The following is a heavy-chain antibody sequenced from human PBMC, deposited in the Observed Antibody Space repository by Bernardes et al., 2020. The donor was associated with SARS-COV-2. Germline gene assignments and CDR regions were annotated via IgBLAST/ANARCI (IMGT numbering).Heavy chain of an antibody. CDR1: GDSISTGSYY. CDR2: VYYAGST. CDR3: SRDRGSDGYNKMDY. J-gene: IGHJ4*02. V-gene: IGHV4-61*01. D-gene: IGHD5-18*01. Sequence: ETLSLTCSVSGDSISTGSYYWSWIRQTPGNRLEWIGYVYYAGSTNYNPSLKSRVSISLDMSKNQFSLKLNSVTPADTAVYYCSRDRGSDGYNKMDYWGQGTLVTGSS.